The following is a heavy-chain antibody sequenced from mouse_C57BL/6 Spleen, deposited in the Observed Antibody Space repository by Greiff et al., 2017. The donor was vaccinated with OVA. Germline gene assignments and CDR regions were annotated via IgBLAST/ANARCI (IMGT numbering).Heavy chain of an antibody. J-gene: IGHJ2*01. CDR2: IYPGDGDT. D-gene: IGHD3-1*01. V-gene: IGHV1-82*01. CDR1: GYAFSSSW. CDR3: ARFGGSPYYFDY. Sequence: QVQLQQSGPELVKPGASVKISCKASGYAFSSSWMNWVKQRPGKGLEWIGRIYPGDGDTNYNGKFKGKATLTADKSSSTAYMQLSSLTSEDSAVYFCARFGGSPYYFDYWGQGTTLTVSS.